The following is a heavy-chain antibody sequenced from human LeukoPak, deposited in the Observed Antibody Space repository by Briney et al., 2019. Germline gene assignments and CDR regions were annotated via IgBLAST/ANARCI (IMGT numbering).Heavy chain of an antibody. CDR2: INDSGRI. Sequence: SETLSLTCSVYGRSFRNYYWSWIRQPPGKGLEWIGEINDSGRINYNPSLMSRVTVSVDTSKNQFSLRLTSVTATDTAVYYCARRWNYGRNYYIDVWGKGATVSVSS. CDR1: GRSFRNYY. D-gene: IGHD1-7*01. J-gene: IGHJ6*03. CDR3: ARRWNYGRNYYIDV. V-gene: IGHV4-34*01.